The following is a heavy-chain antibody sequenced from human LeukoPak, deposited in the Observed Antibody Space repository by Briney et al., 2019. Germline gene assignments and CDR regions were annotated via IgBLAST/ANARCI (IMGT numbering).Heavy chain of an antibody. J-gene: IGHJ4*02. Sequence: GGSLRLSCAASGFTFSNPYMSWIRQAPGKGLECLSYISGSGTDINYADSVRGRFTISRDNAKNLLYLQMNDLRVEDTAVYYCARTGRHLDYWGQGTLVTVSS. CDR1: GFTFSNPY. V-gene: IGHV3-11*04. CDR2: ISGSGTDI. CDR3: ARTGRHLDY. D-gene: IGHD2-15*01.